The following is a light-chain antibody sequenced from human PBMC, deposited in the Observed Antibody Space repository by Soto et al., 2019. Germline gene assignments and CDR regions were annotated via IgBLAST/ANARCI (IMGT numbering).Light chain of an antibody. V-gene: IGKV3-20*01. J-gene: IGKJ2*01. CDR1: QSVSSSY. CDR2: DAS. CDR3: QQYGSSPPYT. Sequence: EIVLTQSPGTLSLSPGERATLSCRASQSVSSSYLAWYQQKPGQAPRLLIYDASSRATGIPDWFSGSGSGTDFALTISRLEPEDFAVYYCQQYGSSPPYTFGQGTKLEIK.